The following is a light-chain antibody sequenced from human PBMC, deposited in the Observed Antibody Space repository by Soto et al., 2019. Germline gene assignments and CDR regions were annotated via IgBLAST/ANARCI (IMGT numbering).Light chain of an antibody. J-gene: IGKJ1*01. Sequence: DIQMTQSPSSLSASVGDSVTITCRASQNIKTYLNWYQQKPGKAPNLLIYDASSLESGVPSRFSGSGSGTEFTLTISSLQPDDFATYYCQQYNSYSRTFGQGTKVDIK. CDR1: QNIKTY. CDR3: QQYNSYSRT. CDR2: DAS. V-gene: IGKV1-5*01.